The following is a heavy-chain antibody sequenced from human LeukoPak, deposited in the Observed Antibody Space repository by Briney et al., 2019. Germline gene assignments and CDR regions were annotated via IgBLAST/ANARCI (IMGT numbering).Heavy chain of an antibody. V-gene: IGHV3-9*01. CDR1: GFTFDDYV. Sequence: PGRSLRLSCAASGFTFDDYVMHWVRQAPGKGLEWVSSTSWHSGSIGYADSVKGRFTISRDNAKNSLYLQMNSLRTEDTALYYCVKHRHYDSTWRAFDIWGQGTMVAVSS. CDR2: TSWHSGSI. D-gene: IGHD3-22*01. CDR3: VKHRHYDSTWRAFDI. J-gene: IGHJ3*02.